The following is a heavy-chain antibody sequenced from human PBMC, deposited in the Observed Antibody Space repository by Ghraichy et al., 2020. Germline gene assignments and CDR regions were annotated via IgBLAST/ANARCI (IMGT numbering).Heavy chain of an antibody. V-gene: IGHV4-34*01. J-gene: IGHJ5*02. CDR1: RGSFSDYS. D-gene: IGHD3-10*01. CDR2: INRFGGT. Sequence: SQTLSLTCAVYRGSFSDYSWSWIRQPPGKGLEWIGEINRFGGTNYNPSLKSRVIVSADTSKDHFSVNLISVTAADTAVYYCATSKWFGESPKSWGQGTLVTVSA. CDR3: ATSKWFGESPKS.